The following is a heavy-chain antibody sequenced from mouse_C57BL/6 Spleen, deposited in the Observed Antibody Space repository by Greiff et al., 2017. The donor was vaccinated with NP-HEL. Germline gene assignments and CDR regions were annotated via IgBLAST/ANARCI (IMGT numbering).Heavy chain of an antibody. CDR2: ISYDGSN. Sequence: DVQLQESGPGLVKPSQSLSLTCSVTGYSITSGYYWNWIRQFPGNKLEWMGYISYDGSNNYNPSLTNRISITRDTSKNQFFLKLNSVTTEDTATYDCARGNGYGYFDYWGQGTTLTVSS. J-gene: IGHJ2*01. V-gene: IGHV3-6*01. CDR1: GYSITSGYY. D-gene: IGHD2-2*01. CDR3: ARGNGYGYFDY.